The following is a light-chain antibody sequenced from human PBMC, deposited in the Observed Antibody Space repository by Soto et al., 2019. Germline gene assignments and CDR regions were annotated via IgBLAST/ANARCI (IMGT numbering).Light chain of an antibody. CDR2: DAS. V-gene: IGKV1-5*01. CDR1: QSISSW. Sequence: DIQMTQSPSTLSASVGDRVTITCRASQSISSWLAWYQQKPGKAPKLLIYDASSLESGVPSRFSGSGSGTEFPPTISSLQPDDFATYYCQQYKSYPYTFGQGTKLEIK. CDR3: QQYKSYPYT. J-gene: IGKJ2*01.